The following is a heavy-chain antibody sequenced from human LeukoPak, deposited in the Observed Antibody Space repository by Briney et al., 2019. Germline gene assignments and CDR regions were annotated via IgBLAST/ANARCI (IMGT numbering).Heavy chain of an antibody. V-gene: IGHV4-34*01. CDR3: ARARSWGLWVQLERRLSSRYYFDY. CDR2: IDHSGNT. CDR1: IGSFSGYH. J-gene: IGHJ4*02. Sequence: SETLSLTCAVHIGSFSGYHWSWIRQPPGRGLEWIGEIDHSGNTKYNPSLKSRVTISADTSKNQFSLKLRALSAADTAVYYCARARSWGLWVQLERRLSSRYYFDYWGQGTLVTVSS. D-gene: IGHD1-1*01.